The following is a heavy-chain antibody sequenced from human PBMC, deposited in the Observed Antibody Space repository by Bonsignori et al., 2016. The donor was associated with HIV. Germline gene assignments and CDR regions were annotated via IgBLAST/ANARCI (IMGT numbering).Heavy chain of an antibody. Sequence: WIRQPPGKGLEWIGVLIYYSGSTNYNPSLKSRVTISVDTSKNQFSLKLSSVTAADTAVYYCARDQYYDSERLLGHGAFDIWGQGTMVTVSS. CDR3: ARDQYYDSERLLGHGAFDI. V-gene: IGHV4-59*01. CDR2: LIYYSGST. J-gene: IGHJ3*02. D-gene: IGHD3-22*01.